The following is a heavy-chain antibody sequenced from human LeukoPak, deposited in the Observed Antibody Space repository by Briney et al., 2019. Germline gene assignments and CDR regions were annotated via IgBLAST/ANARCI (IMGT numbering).Heavy chain of an antibody. CDR1: GFTFGTYW. V-gene: IGHV3-7*05. CDR3: VADGGMY. D-gene: IGHD4-23*01. CDR2: INQDGRQI. J-gene: IGHJ4*02. Sequence: PGGSLRLSCAASGFTFGTYWVSWIRQAPGKGLEWAAHINQDGRQIYYVDSVKGRFTISRDNAKNSLYLQMNSLRGEDTAVYYCVADGGMYWGQGTLVTVSS.